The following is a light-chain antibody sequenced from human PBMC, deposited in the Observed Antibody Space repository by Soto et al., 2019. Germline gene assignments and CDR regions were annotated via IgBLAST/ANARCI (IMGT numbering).Light chain of an antibody. CDR2: LGF. CDR3: MQTVQAPWT. Sequence: DIVVTQTPLSLHVTPGEPASISCRSSQSLLHSNGYNYLDWYLQKPGQSPQLLIYLGFNRASGVPDRFSGSGSGTDFTLKISRVEAEDVGVYYCMQTVQAPWTFGQGTKVEIK. J-gene: IGKJ1*01. CDR1: QSLLHSNGYNY. V-gene: IGKV2-28*01.